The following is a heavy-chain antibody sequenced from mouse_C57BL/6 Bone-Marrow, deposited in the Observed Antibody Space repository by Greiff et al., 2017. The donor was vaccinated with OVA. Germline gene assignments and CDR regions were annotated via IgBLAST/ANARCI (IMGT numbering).Heavy chain of an antibody. V-gene: IGHV5-4*01. CDR1: GFTFSSYA. D-gene: IGHD1-1*01. Sequence: EVKLKESGGGLVKPGGSLKLSCAASGFTFSSYAMSWVRQTPEKRLEWVATISDGGSYTYYPDNVKGRFTISRDNAKNNLYLQMSHLKSEDTAMYYCARERAITTVVATDFDYWGQGTTLTVSS. CDR3: ARERAITTVVATDFDY. CDR2: ISDGGSYT. J-gene: IGHJ2*01.